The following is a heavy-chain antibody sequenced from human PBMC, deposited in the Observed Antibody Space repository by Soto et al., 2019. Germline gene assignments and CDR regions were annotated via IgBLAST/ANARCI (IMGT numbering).Heavy chain of an antibody. CDR3: ARGPRYSSGWYSLY. J-gene: IGHJ4*02. Sequence: SETLSLTCAVYGGSFRGYDWSWIRQPPGKGLEWIGEINHSGSTNYNPSLKSRVTISVDTSKNQFSLKLSSVTAADTAVYYCARGPRYSSGWYSLYWGQGTLVTVSS. D-gene: IGHD6-19*01. CDR1: GGSFRGYD. V-gene: IGHV4-34*01. CDR2: INHSGST.